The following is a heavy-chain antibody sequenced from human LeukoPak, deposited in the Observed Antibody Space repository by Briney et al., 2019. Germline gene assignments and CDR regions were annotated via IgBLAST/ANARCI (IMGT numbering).Heavy chain of an antibody. J-gene: IGHJ5*02. CDR3: ANRISGSSS. CDR2: ISSSSRTI. Sequence: PGGSLRLSCAASGFSFSTYSLTWVRQAPGKGLEWVSYISSSSRTIYYADSVRGRFTISRDNARNSLDLQMNSLRAEDTGAYYCANRISGSSSWGQGTLVTVSS. V-gene: IGHV3-48*01. D-gene: IGHD1-26*01. CDR1: GFSFSTYS.